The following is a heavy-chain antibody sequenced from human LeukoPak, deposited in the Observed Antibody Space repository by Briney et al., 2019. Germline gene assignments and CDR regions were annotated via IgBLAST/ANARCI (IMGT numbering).Heavy chain of an antibody. CDR2: LHFSGNTA. D-gene: IGHD6-6*01. Sequence: GVSLRLSCAASGFTFSNYAMSWVRQAPGKGLEWFSLLHFSGNTAYYADSVKGRFTISRDNSKNTLFLQMNSLRAEDTAIYYCARAWQLHDVFDIWGQGTMVTVSS. V-gene: IGHV3-23*05. J-gene: IGHJ3*02. CDR3: ARAWQLHDVFDI. CDR1: GFTFSNYA.